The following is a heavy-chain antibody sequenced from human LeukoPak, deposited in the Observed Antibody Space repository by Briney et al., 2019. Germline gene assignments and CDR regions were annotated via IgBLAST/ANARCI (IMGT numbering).Heavy chain of an antibody. Sequence: PGRSLRLSCAASGFTFSSYAMHWVRQAPGKGLEWVAVISYDGSNKYYADSVKGRFTISRDNSKNTLYLQMNSLRAEDTAVYYCAKSPQGGWYRPSFYYFDYWGQGTLVTVSS. CDR1: GFTFSSYA. V-gene: IGHV3-30-3*02. D-gene: IGHD6-19*01. CDR2: ISYDGSNK. CDR3: AKSPQGGWYRPSFYYFDY. J-gene: IGHJ4*02.